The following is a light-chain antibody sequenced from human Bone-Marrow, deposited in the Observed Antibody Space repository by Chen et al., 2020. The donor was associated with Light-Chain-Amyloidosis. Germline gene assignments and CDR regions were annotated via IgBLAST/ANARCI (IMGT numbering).Light chain of an antibody. CDR1: QSLLHSNGYNC. Sequence: IAMTQSPLSLPVTPGEPASISCRSSQSLLHSNGYNCLDWYLQTPGQSPQLLIYLGSNRASGVPDRFSGSGSGTDFTLKISRVEAEDVGVYYCMQALQTRYTFGQGTKLEIK. CDR3: MQALQTRYT. CDR2: LGS. J-gene: IGKJ2*01. V-gene: IGKV2-28*01.